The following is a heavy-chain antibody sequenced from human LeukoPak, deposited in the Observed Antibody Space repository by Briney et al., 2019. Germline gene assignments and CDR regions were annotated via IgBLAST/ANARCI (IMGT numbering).Heavy chain of an antibody. V-gene: IGHV1-2*02. Sequence: GASVKVSCKASGYTFTGYYMHWVRQAPGQGLEWMGWINSNSGGTNYAQKFQGRVTMTRDTSISTAYMELSRLRSDDTAVYYCTSILWFTIPTSGENYYMDVWGKGTTVTISS. CDR3: TSILWFTIPTSGENYYMDV. D-gene: IGHD2-21*01. CDR1: GYTFTGYY. J-gene: IGHJ6*03. CDR2: INSNSGGT.